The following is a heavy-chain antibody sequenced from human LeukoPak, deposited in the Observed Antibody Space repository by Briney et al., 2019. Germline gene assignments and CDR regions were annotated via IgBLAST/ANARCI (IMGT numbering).Heavy chain of an antibody. D-gene: IGHD2-15*01. Sequence: SVKVSCKASGYTFTGYYTHWVRQAPGQGLEWMGGIIPIFGTANYAQKFQGRVTITTDESTSTAYMELSSLRSEDTAVYYCAILGYCSGGSCYSSYYYYYMDVWGKGTTVTVSS. CDR1: GYTFTGYY. CDR3: AILGYCSGGSCYSSYYYYYMDV. CDR2: IIPIFGTA. J-gene: IGHJ6*03. V-gene: IGHV1-69*05.